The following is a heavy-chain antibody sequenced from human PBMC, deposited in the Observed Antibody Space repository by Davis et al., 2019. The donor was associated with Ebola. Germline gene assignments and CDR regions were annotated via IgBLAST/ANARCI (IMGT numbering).Heavy chain of an antibody. V-gene: IGHV3-7*01. CDR1: GFTFSSYE. D-gene: IGHD3-3*01. J-gene: IGHJ6*02. Sequence: GESLKISCAASGFTFSSYEMNWVRQAPGKGLEWVATIENDGSKKYYMDSVKGRFTISRDNSKNTLYLQMNSLRAEDTAVYYCARDRITIFGVVTHYYGMDVWGQGTTVTVSS. CDR3: ARDRITIFGVVTHYYGMDV. CDR2: IENDGSKK.